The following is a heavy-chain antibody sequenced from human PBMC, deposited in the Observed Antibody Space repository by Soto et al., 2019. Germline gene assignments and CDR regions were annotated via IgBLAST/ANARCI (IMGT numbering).Heavy chain of an antibody. CDR1: GGSISSSSYY. J-gene: IGHJ5*02. Sequence: PSETLSLTCTVSGGSISSSSYYWVLIRQPPGKGLEWIGSIYYSGSTYYNPSLKSRVTISVDTSKNQFSLKLSSVTAADTAVYYCARHPRDILTGYNWFDPWGQGTLVTVSS. V-gene: IGHV4-39*01. CDR3: ARHPRDILTGYNWFDP. D-gene: IGHD3-9*01. CDR2: IYYSGST.